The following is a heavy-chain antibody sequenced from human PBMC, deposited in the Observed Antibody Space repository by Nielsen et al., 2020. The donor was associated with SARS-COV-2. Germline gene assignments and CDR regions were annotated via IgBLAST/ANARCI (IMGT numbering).Heavy chain of an antibody. V-gene: IGHV4-34*01. D-gene: IGHD5-18*01. CDR1: GGSFSGYY. Sequence: SETLSLTCAVYGGSFSGYYWSWIRQPPGKGLEWIGEINHNGSTNYNPSLKSRVTTSGDTSKKQFSLKLSSVTAADTAVYYCARRERIRGYSYPGLDYWGQGTLVTVSS. J-gene: IGHJ4*02. CDR2: INHNGST. CDR3: ARRERIRGYSYPGLDY.